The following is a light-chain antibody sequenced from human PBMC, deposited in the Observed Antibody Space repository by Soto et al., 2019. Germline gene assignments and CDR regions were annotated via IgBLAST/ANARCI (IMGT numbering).Light chain of an antibody. CDR3: QQYGNSPRT. CDR2: GAS. J-gene: IGKJ1*01. CDR1: QSVSSS. V-gene: IGKV3-20*01. Sequence: EIVLTQSPGTLSLSPGERATLSCRASQSVSSSLAWYQQRPGQAPRLLIYGASSRATGIPDRFSGSGSGTDFTLTISRLEPADFAVYYCQQYGNSPRTFGQATTVEIK.